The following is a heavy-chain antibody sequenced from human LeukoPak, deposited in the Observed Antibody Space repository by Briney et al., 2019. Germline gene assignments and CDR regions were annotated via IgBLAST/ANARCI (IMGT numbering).Heavy chain of an antibody. D-gene: IGHD5-18*01. CDR1: GFTFTTYW. J-gene: IGHJ6*02. CDR2: INSDGSIT. V-gene: IGHV3-74*01. CDR3: ARDAVDTANAV. Sequence: GGSLRLSCAASGFTFTTYWMHWGRQAPGQGLVLVSHINSDGSITSYADSVKGRFTISRDNAKNTLYLQMNSLRAEDTAVYYCARDAVDTANAVWGQGTTVTVSS.